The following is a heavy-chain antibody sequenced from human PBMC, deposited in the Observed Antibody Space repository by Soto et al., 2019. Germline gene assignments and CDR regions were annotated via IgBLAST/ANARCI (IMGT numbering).Heavy chain of an antibody. Sequence: EMQLVESGGGLAQPGGSLRLSCAASGFTFTTHWMTWVRQAPGKGLEWVATIKQDGSEKLYVDSVKGRFTISRDNAKSSVYLQMSSLRVEDTAIYYCARHNYWTFDPWGKGTLVTVSS. D-gene: IGHD1-1*01. V-gene: IGHV3-7*01. CDR1: GFTFTTHW. J-gene: IGHJ5*02. CDR3: ARHNYWTFDP. CDR2: IKQDGSEK.